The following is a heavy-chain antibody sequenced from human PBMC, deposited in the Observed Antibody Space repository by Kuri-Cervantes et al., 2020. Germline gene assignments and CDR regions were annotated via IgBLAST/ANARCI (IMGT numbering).Heavy chain of an antibody. Sequence: ASVKVSCKASGYTFTSYYMHWVRQAPGQGLEWVGIIDPNGGSTTYAQKFQGRVTLTTDASTTTVFMELNSLRSEDTAVYFCARDAYATGTYPSLDYWGQGTLVTVSS. CDR1: GYTFTSYY. V-gene: IGHV1-46*01. CDR2: IDPNGGST. J-gene: IGHJ4*02. D-gene: IGHD1-26*01. CDR3: ARDAYATGTYPSLDY.